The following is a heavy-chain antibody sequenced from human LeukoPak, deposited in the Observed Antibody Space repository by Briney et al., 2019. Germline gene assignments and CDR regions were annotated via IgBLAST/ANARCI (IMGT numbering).Heavy chain of an antibody. CDR2: IHYSGST. D-gene: IGHD5-12*01. CDR1: GGSISSYY. CDR3: ARDYSGYDHNWFDP. J-gene: IGHJ5*02. Sequence: SETLSLTCTVSGGSISSYYWSWIRQPPGKELEWIGYIHYSGSTNYNPSLKSRVTISVDTSKNQFSLKLSSVTAADTAVYYCARDYSGYDHNWFDPWGQGTLVTVSS. V-gene: IGHV4-59*01.